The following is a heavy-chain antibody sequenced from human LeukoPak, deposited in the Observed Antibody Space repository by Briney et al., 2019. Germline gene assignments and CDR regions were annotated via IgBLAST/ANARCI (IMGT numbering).Heavy chain of an antibody. CDR3: ARLKPHCSSTSCYHPSVYYFVY. D-gene: IGHD2-2*01. V-gene: IGHV5-51*01. Sequence: GESLKISCKGSGYSFTSYWIGWVRQMPGKGLEWMGIIYPGDSDTRYSPSFQGQVTISADKSISTAYLQWSSLKASDTAMYYCARLKPHCSSTSCYHPSVYYFVYWGQGTLVTVSS. CDR2: IYPGDSDT. CDR1: GYSFTSYW. J-gene: IGHJ4*02.